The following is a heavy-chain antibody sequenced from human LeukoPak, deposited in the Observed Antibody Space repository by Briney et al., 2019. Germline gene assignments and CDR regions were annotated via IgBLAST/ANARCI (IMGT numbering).Heavy chain of an antibody. CDR2: IRYDGSNT. D-gene: IGHD5-12*01. Sequence: GGSLRLSCAASGFTFSSYGMHWVRQAPGKGLEWVAFIRYDGSNTYYADSVKGRFTISRDNSKNTLYLQMNSLRAEDTAVYYCATSGYSGYDWSYYFDYWGQGTLVTVSS. J-gene: IGHJ4*02. CDR1: GFTFSSYG. CDR3: ATSGYSGYDWSYYFDY. V-gene: IGHV3-30*02.